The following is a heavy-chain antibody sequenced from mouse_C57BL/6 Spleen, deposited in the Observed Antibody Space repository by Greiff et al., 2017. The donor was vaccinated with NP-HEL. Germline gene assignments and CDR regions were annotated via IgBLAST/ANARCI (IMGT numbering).Heavy chain of an antibody. CDR1: GFTFSDYG. CDR2: ISSGSSTI. J-gene: IGHJ4*01. V-gene: IGHV5-17*01. D-gene: IGHD1-1*01. Sequence: EVKVVESGGGLVKPGGSLKLSCAASGFTFSDYGMHWVRQAPEKGLEWVAYISSGSSTIYYADTVKGRFTISRDNAKNTLFLQMTSLRSEDTAMYYCANYYYGREDYAMDYWGQGTSVTVSS. CDR3: ANYYYGREDYAMDY.